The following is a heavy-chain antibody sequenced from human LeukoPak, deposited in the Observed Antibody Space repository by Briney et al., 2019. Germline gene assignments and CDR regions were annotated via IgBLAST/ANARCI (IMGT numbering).Heavy chain of an antibody. D-gene: IGHD5-24*01. J-gene: IGHJ4*02. CDR3: ARQGPTWPFDY. CDR1: GDSVSSNSAA. V-gene: IGHV6-1*01. Sequence: SQTLSLTCAISGDSVSSNSAAWTWIRQSPSRGLEWLGRTYYRSKWYNDYAVSVKSRLTINADTSKNQFYLLLHSVTPEDTAVYYCARQGPTWPFDYWGQGTLVTVSS. CDR2: TYYRSKWYN.